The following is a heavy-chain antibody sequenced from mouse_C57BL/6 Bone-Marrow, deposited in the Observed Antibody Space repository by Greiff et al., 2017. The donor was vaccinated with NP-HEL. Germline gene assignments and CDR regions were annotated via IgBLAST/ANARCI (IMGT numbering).Heavy chain of an antibody. J-gene: IGHJ3*01. Sequence: QVQLQQPGAELVRPGTSVKLSCKASGYTFTSYWMHWVKQRPGQGLEWIGVIDPSDSYTHYNQKFKGKATLTVDTSSSTAYMQLSSLTSEDSAVYYCASAQLFAYWGQGTLVTVSA. CDR3: ASAQLFAY. V-gene: IGHV1-59*01. CDR1: GYTFTSYW. CDR2: IDPSDSYT. D-gene: IGHD3-1*01.